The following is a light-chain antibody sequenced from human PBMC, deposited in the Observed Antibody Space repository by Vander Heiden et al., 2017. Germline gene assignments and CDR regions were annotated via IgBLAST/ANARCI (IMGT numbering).Light chain of an antibody. J-gene: IGKJ3*01. V-gene: IGKV3-20*01. Sequence: ETVLTQSPGTLSLSPGERATLSCRASQSVSSSYLAWYQQKPGQAPRLLIYGASSRATGIPDRFSGSGSGTDFTLTISRLEPEDFAVYYCQQYGSSPQSTFRSGIKVDIK. CDR3: QQYGSSPQST. CDR1: QSVSSSY. CDR2: GAS.